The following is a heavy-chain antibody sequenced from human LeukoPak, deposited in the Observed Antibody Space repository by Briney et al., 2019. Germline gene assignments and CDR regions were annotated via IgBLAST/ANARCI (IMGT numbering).Heavy chain of an antibody. CDR2: IYGGGST. CDR1: GFTVSGNY. Sequence: GGSLRLSCTVSGFTVSGNYMSWVRQAPGKGLKRVSVIYGGGSTYYADSVKGRFTISRDNPKSTLYLQMNSLRPEDTAVYYCARPYSGTYWGYYYMDVWGKGTTVTVSS. V-gene: IGHV3-66*02. D-gene: IGHD1-26*01. CDR3: ARPYSGTYWGYYYMDV. J-gene: IGHJ6*03.